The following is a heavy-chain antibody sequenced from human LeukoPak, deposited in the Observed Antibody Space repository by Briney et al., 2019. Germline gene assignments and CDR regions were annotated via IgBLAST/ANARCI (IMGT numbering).Heavy chain of an antibody. CDR1: GITFSNYW. J-gene: IGHJ4*02. V-gene: IGHV3-7*04. D-gene: IGHD1-26*01. CDR2: IKQDGSEK. CDR3: ARDRAISPVSGSYHGNYFDS. Sequence: GGSLRLSCAGAGITFSNYWMSWVRQAPGKGLEWVANIKQDGSEKYYVYAVKGRFTISRDNAKNSLYLQMSILRAEDTAVYYCARDRAISPVSGSYHGNYFDSWGKGPLVTVSS.